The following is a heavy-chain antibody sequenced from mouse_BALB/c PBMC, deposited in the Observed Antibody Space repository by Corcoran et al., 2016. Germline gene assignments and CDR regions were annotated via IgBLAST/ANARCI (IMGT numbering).Heavy chain of an antibody. Sequence: QIQLVQSGPELKKPGETVKISCKASGYTFTNYGMNWGKQAPGKGLKWMGWINTYTGEPTYADDFKGRFAFSLETSASTAYLQINNLKNEDTATYFCARRSDRYAWFAYWGQGTLVTVSA. CDR3: ARRSDRYAWFAY. D-gene: IGHD2-14*01. CDR2: INTYTGEP. J-gene: IGHJ3*01. V-gene: IGHV9-3-1*01. CDR1: GYTFTNYG.